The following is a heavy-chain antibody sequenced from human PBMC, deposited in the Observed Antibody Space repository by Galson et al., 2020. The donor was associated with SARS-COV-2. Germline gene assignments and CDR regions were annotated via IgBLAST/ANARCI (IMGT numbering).Heavy chain of an antibody. D-gene: IGHD6-13*01. Sequence: ASVTVSCKASRYTFTSYGIRWVRQAPGQGLEWMGWISAYNGNTNYAQKPQGRVTMTTDTSTSTAYMELRSLRADDTAVYYCATQGGGYSRSWYHFDYWGQGTLVTVSS. V-gene: IGHV1-18*01. CDR3: ATQGGGYSRSWYHFDY. CDR1: RYTFTSYG. CDR2: ISAYNGNT. J-gene: IGHJ4*02.